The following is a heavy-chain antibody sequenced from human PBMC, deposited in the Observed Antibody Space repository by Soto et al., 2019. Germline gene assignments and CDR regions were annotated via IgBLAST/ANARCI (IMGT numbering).Heavy chain of an antibody. CDR1: GYTFTSYG. CDR3: AYSRIQLWPEEVPHFDY. V-gene: IGHV1-18*01. J-gene: IGHJ4*02. D-gene: IGHD5-18*01. Sequence: ASVKVSCKASGYTFTSYGISWVRQAPGQGLEWMGWISAYNGNTNYAQKLQGRVTMTTDTSTSTAYMELRSLRSDDTAVYYCAYSRIQLWPEEVPHFDYWGQGTLVTVSS. CDR2: ISAYNGNT.